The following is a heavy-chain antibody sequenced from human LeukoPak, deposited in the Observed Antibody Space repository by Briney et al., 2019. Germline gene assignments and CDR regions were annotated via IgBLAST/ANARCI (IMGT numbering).Heavy chain of an antibody. CDR3: ARHNLYDSSGDGRYYFDY. J-gene: IGHJ4*02. CDR1: GFSLTGGYL. Sequence: KPLGTLCLSCAVSGFSLTGGYLTGWRRAPPREGVGVVGSIYHSGSTYYNPSLKSRVTISVDTSKNQFSVKLRSVTAADTAVYYCARHNLYDSSGDGRYYFDYWGQGTLVTVSS. CDR2: IYHSGST. D-gene: IGHD3-22*01. V-gene: IGHV4-38-2*01.